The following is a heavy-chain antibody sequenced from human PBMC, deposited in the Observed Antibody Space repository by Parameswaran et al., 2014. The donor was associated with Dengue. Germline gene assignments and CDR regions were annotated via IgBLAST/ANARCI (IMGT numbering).Heavy chain of an antibody. Sequence: WVRQAPGQGLEWMGWMNPNSGNTGYAQKFQGRVTMTRNTSISTAYMELSSLRSEDTAVYYCARGHRYYDILTGYYNVLYYYYGMDVWGQGTTVTVSS. CDR3: ARGHRYYDILTGYYNVLYYYYGMDV. J-gene: IGHJ6*02. V-gene: IGHV1-8*01. CDR2: MNPNSGNT. D-gene: IGHD3-9*01.